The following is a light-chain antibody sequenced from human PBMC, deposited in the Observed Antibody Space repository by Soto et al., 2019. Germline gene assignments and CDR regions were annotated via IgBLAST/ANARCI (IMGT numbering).Light chain of an antibody. V-gene: IGLV2-23*02. J-gene: IGLJ1*01. Sequence: QSALTQPASVSGSPGQSITISCTGTSSDVGSYNVVSWYQQHPGKAPKLLIYEVSKRPSGVPDRFSGSKSGNTASLTISGLQAEDEADYHCCSYAGSSSAYVFGTGTKVTVL. CDR3: CSYAGSSSAYV. CDR1: SSDVGSYNV. CDR2: EVS.